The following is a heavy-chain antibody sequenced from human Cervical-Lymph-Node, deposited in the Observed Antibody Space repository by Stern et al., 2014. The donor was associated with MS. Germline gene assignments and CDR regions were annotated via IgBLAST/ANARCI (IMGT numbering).Heavy chain of an antibody. Sequence: VQLVESGAEVKKPGASVKVSCKPSGYTFAGNYIHWVRQAPGQGLEWIGRINPNSGGTNYAQKFQGRVTMTRDTSITTASMELSRLRFDDTAIYYCARERGRAGPAMADYWGQGTLVTVSS. CDR3: ARERGRAGPAMADY. V-gene: IGHV1-2*06. CDR2: INPNSGGT. J-gene: IGHJ4*02. D-gene: IGHD5-18*01. CDR1: GYTFAGNY.